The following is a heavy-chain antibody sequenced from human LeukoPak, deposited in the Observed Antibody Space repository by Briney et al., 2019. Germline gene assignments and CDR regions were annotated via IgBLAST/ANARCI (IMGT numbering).Heavy chain of an antibody. Sequence: SETLSLTCAVYGGSFSGYYWSWIRQPPGKGLEWIGEINHSGSTNYNPSLKSRVTISVDTSKNQFSLKLSSVTAADTAVYYCARAGGRFWSGFDYWGQGTLVTVSS. V-gene: IGHV4-34*01. J-gene: IGHJ4*02. CDR1: GGSFSGYY. CDR2: INHSGST. CDR3: ARAGGRFWSGFDY. D-gene: IGHD3-3*01.